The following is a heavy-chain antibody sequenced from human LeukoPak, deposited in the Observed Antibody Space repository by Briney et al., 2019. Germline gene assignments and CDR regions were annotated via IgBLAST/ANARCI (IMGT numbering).Heavy chain of an antibody. D-gene: IGHD3-10*01. Sequence: GGSLRLSCAASGFTFSNAWLNWVRQAPGKGLEWVGHIKSKTDGGATDYAAPVKGRFTISRDDSKNTLFLQMNSLKTEDTAVYYCTLPWGSGSYYDYWGQGTLVTVSS. CDR1: GFTFSNAW. V-gene: IGHV3-15*01. J-gene: IGHJ4*02. CDR2: IKSKTDGGAT. CDR3: TLPWGSGSYYDY.